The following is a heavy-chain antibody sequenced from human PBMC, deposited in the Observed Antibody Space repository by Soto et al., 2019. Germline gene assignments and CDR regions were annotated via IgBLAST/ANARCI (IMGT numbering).Heavy chain of an antibody. CDR2: INPSGGST. CDR1: GYTFTSYY. D-gene: IGHD6-19*01. J-gene: IGHJ4*02. CDR3: ARESGYSSGWYYFDY. V-gene: IGHV1-46*01. Sequence: QVQLVQSGAEVKKPGASVKVSCKASGYTFTSYYMHWVRQAPGQGLEWMGIINPSGGSTSYAQKCPDRVTMPRDTATDTVDMELSSLRSEYTAVYYCARESGYSSGWYYFDYWGQGTLVTVSS.